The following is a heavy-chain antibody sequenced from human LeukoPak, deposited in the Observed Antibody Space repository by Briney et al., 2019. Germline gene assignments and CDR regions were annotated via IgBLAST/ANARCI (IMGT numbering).Heavy chain of an antibody. Sequence: SETLSLTCTVSGDSISNYYWNRIRQPPGKGLEWIGYIYENGNTHYNPSLKSRVTISVDTSKKQFSLKVNSVTAADTAVYYCARGGIASAGIPLRIWGQGTMVTVSS. CDR3: ARGGIASAGIPLRI. J-gene: IGHJ3*02. V-gene: IGHV4-59*01. CDR2: IYENGNT. D-gene: IGHD6-13*01. CDR1: GDSISNYY.